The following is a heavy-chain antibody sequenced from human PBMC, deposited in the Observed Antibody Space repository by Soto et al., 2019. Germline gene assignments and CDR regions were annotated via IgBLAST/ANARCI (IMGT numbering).Heavy chain of an antibody. CDR3: ASWSGYSSGWYFDY. V-gene: IGHV4-59*01. CDR2: IYYSGST. CDR1: GGSISSYY. Sequence: PSETLSLTCTVSGGSISSYYWSWIRQPPGKGLEWIGYIYYSGSTNYNPSLKSRVTISVDTSKNQFSLKLSSVTAADTAVYYCASWSGYSSGWYFDYWGQGTLVTVSS. J-gene: IGHJ4*02. D-gene: IGHD6-19*01.